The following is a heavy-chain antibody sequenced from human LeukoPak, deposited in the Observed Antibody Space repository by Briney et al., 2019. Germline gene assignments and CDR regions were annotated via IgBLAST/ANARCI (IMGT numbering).Heavy chain of an antibody. J-gene: IGHJ4*02. CDR1: GFTFSDFY. CDR2: ISSSSSYT. V-gene: IGHV3-11*03. Sequence: GGSLRPSCAASGFTFSDFYMSWIRQAPGKGLEWVSYISSSSSYTNYAASVKGRFTISRDNAKNSLYLQMNSLRAEDTAVYYCARIPEVYSSSWFLDYWGQGTLVTVSS. D-gene: IGHD6-13*01. CDR3: ARIPEVYSSSWFLDY.